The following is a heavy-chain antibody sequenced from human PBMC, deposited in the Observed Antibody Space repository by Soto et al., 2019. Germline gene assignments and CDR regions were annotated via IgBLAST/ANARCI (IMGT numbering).Heavy chain of an antibody. CDR2: INPSGGST. CDR1: GYTFTSYY. V-gene: IGHV1-46*01. D-gene: IGHD5-18*01. CDR3: ARGVDTAMVSDY. J-gene: IGHJ4*02. Sequence: QVQLVQSGAEVKKPGASVKVSCKASGYTFTSYYLHWVRQATGQGLEWMGIINPSGGSTSYAQKFQGRVTMPRDTSTSTVYMELSSLRSEDTAVYYCARGVDTAMVSDYWGQGTLVTVSS.